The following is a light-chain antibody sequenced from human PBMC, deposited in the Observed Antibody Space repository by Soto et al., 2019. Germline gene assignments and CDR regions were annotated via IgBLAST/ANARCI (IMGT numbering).Light chain of an antibody. V-gene: IGKV3-20*01. CDR3: QQYGWRIT. CDR2: GAS. J-gene: IGKJ5*01. CDR1: QSVSSSS. Sequence: DIVLTQSPGTLSLSPGERATLSCRASQSVSSSSLAWYQQKPGQAPRLLIYGASSKATGIPDRFSGSGSGADFTLTITRLEPEDFAVYYWQQYGWRITFGQGTRRRLN.